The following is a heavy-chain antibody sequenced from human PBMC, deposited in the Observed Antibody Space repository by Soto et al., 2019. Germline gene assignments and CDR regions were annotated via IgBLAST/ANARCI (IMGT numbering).Heavy chain of an antibody. J-gene: IGHJ6*02. Sequence: GGSLRLSCAASGFTFSSYSMNWVRQAPGKGLEWVSSISSSSSYIYYADSVKGRFTISRDNAKNSLYLQMNSLRAEDTAVYYCARDHRRIAAAGTPDVWGQGTTVTVSS. V-gene: IGHV3-21*01. CDR1: GFTFSSYS. CDR3: ARDHRRIAAAGTPDV. D-gene: IGHD6-13*01. CDR2: ISSSSSYI.